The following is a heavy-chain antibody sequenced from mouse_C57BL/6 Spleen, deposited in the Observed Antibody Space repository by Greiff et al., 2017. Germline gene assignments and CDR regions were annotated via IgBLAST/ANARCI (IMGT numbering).Heavy chain of an antibody. CDR1: GFTFSSYG. CDR3: ARHEDYYGSSYEWYFDY. D-gene: IGHD1-1*01. V-gene: IGHV5-6*02. Sequence: DVMLVESGGDLVKPGGSLKLSCAASGFTFSSYGMSWVRQTPDKRLEWVATISSGGSYTYYPDSVKGRFTISRDNAKNTLYLQMSSLKSEDTAMYYCARHEDYYGSSYEWYFDYWGQGTTLTVSS. J-gene: IGHJ2*01. CDR2: ISSGGSYT.